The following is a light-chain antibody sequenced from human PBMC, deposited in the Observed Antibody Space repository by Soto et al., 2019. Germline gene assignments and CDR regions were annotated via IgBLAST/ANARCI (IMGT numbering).Light chain of an antibody. J-gene: IGKJ5*01. CDR1: QSISTY. Sequence: IQMTQSPSSLSASEGDRVTITCRASQSISTYLNWYQQKPGKAPKLLIYAASSLQSGVPSRFSGSGSGADFTLTISSLQPEDSATYYCQHSYSAPITFGQVTRPENK. V-gene: IGKV1-39*01. CDR3: QHSYSAPIT. CDR2: AAS.